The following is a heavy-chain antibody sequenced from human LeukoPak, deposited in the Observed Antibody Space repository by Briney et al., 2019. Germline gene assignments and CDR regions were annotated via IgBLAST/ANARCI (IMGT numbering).Heavy chain of an antibody. CDR3: AKEPRIVVVPAAINWFDP. CDR1: RFTFSSYA. J-gene: IGHJ5*02. Sequence: GGSLRLSCAPSRFTFSSYAMSWVRQAPGKGREWVSAISGSGGSTYYADSVKGRFTIPRDNPKNTLYLQMNSLRAEDTAVYYGAKEPRIVVVPAAINWFDPGGQGTLVTVSS. D-gene: IGHD2-2*01. V-gene: IGHV3-23*01. CDR2: ISGSGGST.